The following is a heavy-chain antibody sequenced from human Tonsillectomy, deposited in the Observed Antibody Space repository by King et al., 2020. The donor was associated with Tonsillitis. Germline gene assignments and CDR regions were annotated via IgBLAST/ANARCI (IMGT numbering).Heavy chain of an antibody. D-gene: IGHD3-16*01. Sequence: VQLVESGGGLIQPGGSLRLSCAASGFPFSTYWMFWVRQGPGKGLEWVSRINPDGSYIMYAESVMGRFTISRDNAKNTLFLHLSSLRAEDTAVYYCAREFWGAGDYWGQGSQVIVSS. V-gene: IGHV3-74*03. J-gene: IGHJ4*02. CDR2: INPDGSYI. CDR1: GFPFSTYW. CDR3: AREFWGAGDY.